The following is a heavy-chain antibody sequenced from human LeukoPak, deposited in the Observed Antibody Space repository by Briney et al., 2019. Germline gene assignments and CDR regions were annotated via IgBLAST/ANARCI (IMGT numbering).Heavy chain of an antibody. D-gene: IGHD4-11*01. J-gene: IGHJ5*02. Sequence: SETLSLTCTVSGGPISSYYWSWIRQPPGKGLEWIGYIYYSGSTNYNPSLKSRVTISVDTSKNQFSLKLSSVTAADTAVYYCARDLDNYTFDPWGQGTLVTVSS. CDR3: ARDLDNYTFDP. CDR1: GGPISSYY. CDR2: IYYSGST. V-gene: IGHV4-59*01.